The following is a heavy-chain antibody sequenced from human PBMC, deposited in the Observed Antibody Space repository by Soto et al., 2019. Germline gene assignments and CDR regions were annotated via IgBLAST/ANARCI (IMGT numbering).Heavy chain of an antibody. D-gene: IGHD1-20*01. Sequence: GGSLRLSCAASGFTFSSYGMHWVRQAPGKGLEWVSAISSSSSYIYYADSVKGRFTISRDNAKNSLYLQMNSLRAEDTAVYYCARDLTSESFDYWGQGTLVTVSP. V-gene: IGHV3-21*01. CDR1: GFTFSSYG. J-gene: IGHJ4*02. CDR2: ISSSSSYI. CDR3: ARDLTSESFDY.